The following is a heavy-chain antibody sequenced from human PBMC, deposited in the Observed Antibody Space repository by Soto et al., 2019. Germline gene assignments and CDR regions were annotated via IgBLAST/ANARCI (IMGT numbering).Heavy chain of an antibody. CDR3: TTETYFYDILTGYPTNWFDP. CDR2: IKSKTDGGTT. V-gene: IGHV3-15*01. J-gene: IGHJ5*02. Sequence: GGSLSLSCAASGFTFSNAWMSWVRQAPGKGLEWVGRIKSKTDGGTTDYAAPVKGRFTISRDDSKNTLYLQMNSLKTEDTAVYYCTTETYFYDILTGYPTNWFDPWGQGTLVTVSS. D-gene: IGHD3-9*01. CDR1: GFTFSNAW.